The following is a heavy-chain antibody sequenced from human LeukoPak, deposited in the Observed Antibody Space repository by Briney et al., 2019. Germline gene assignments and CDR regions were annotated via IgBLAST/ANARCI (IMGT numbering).Heavy chain of an antibody. V-gene: IGHV1-2*02. Sequence: GASVKVSCKASGYTFTGYYMHWVRQAPGQGLEWMGWINPNSGGTNYAQKFQGRVTMTRDTSISTAYMELSRLRSDGTAVYYCARDATYGYYDFWSGPDYWGQGTLVTVSS. CDR1: GYTFTGYY. D-gene: IGHD3-3*01. J-gene: IGHJ4*02. CDR3: ARDATYGYYDFWSGPDY. CDR2: INPNSGGT.